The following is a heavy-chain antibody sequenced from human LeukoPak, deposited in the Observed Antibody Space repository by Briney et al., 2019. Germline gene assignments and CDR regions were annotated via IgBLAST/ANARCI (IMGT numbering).Heavy chain of an antibody. CDR2: ISGHRDSI. J-gene: IGHJ4*02. Sequence: PGGSLRLSCAASGFTFSSYAMSWVRQAPGQGPEWVSGISGHRDSIYHADSVKGRFTISRDNSKNTLYLQMNSLRAEDTAVYYCAGYVWGTYRYTNYWGQGALVTVSS. CDR3: AGYVWGTYRYTNY. CDR1: GFTFSSYA. D-gene: IGHD3-16*02. V-gene: IGHV3-23*01.